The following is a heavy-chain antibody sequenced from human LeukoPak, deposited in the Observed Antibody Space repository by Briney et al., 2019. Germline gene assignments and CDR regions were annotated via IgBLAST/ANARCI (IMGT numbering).Heavy chain of an antibody. CDR2: IYYSGST. J-gene: IGHJ4*02. Sequence: PSETLSLTCTVSGGSISNISYYWGWIRQPPGKGLEWIGTIYYSGSTYYNPSLKSRVSISVDTSKNQFSLKLSAVTAADTAVYYCARLSTRSTVTAGSDHWGQGTLVTVSS. D-gene: IGHD4-17*01. CDR1: GGSISNISYY. CDR3: ARLSTRSTVTAGSDH. V-gene: IGHV4-39*01.